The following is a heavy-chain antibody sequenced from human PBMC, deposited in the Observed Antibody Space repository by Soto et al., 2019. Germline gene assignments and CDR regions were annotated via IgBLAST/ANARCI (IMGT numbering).Heavy chain of an antibody. CDR2: IWYDGSNK. CDR3: ARWGCSGTNCNLNQRSYDL. CDR1: GFIFNEYG. D-gene: IGHD2-15*01. Sequence: QVQLVESGGGVVQPGMSLRLSCAASGFIFNEYGMHWVRQAPGKGLEWVAVIWYDGSNKYYADYVKGRFTISRDNSKNTMSRQMNNLRAEDTAVYYCARWGCSGTNCNLNQRSYDLWGQGTLVTVSS. J-gene: IGHJ4*02. V-gene: IGHV3-33*03.